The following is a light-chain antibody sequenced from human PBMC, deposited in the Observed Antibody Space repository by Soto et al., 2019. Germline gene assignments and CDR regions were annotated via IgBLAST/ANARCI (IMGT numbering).Light chain of an antibody. CDR2: AAS. CDR1: QGISSY. J-gene: IGKJ2*01. V-gene: IGKV1-9*01. CDR3: QQLNAYPYT. Sequence: IQLTQSPSSRSASVGDRVTITCRASQGISSYFAWYQQKPGKAPKVLIYAASTLQNGVPPRFSGSGSGTDFTLTISSLQPEDFATYYCQQLNAYPYTFGQGTQLEIK.